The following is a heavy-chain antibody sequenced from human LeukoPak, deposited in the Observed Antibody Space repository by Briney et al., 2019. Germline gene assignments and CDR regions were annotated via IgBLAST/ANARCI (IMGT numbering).Heavy chain of an antibody. CDR1: GFTFSDYY. CDR3: ARDCSSTSCHPDYYYGMDV. Sequence: GGSLRLSCAASGFTFSDYYMSWIRQAPGKGREWVSYISSSGSTIYYADSVKGRFTISRDNAKNSPYLQMNSLSAEDTAVYYCARDCSSTSCHPDYYYGMDVWGQGTTVTVSS. D-gene: IGHD2-2*01. V-gene: IGHV3-11*01. J-gene: IGHJ6*02. CDR2: ISSSGSTI.